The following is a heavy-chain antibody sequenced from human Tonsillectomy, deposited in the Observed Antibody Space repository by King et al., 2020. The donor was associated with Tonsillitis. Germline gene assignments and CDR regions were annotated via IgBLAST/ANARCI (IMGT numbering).Heavy chain of an antibody. V-gene: IGHV3-30*01. D-gene: IGHD3-22*01. J-gene: IGHJ6*03. CDR1: GFTFSSYA. CDR2: ISYDGSNR. CDR3: ARGSVYRNYYDSSGYYAYYYYSMDV. Sequence: VQLVESGGGVVQPGRSLRLSCAASGFTFSSYAMHWVRQAPGKGLEWVAVISYDGSNRYYADSVKGRFTISRDNSKNTLYLQMNSLRAEDTAVYYCARGSVYRNYYDSSGYYAYYYYSMDVWGKGTTATVSS.